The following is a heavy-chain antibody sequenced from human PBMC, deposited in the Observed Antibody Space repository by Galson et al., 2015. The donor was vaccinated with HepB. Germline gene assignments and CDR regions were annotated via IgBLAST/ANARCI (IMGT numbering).Heavy chain of an antibody. D-gene: IGHD6-19*01. Sequence: SETLSLTCTVSGGSISTYYWSWVRQPAGKALEWIGRIYTSGSTNYNPSLKSRVTMSVDTSKNQFSLKLSSVTAADTAVYYCARDKGSGWEAADYGMDVWGQGTTVTVSS. CDR1: GGSISTYY. CDR2: IYTSGST. V-gene: IGHV4-4*07. CDR3: ARDKGSGWEAADYGMDV. J-gene: IGHJ6*02.